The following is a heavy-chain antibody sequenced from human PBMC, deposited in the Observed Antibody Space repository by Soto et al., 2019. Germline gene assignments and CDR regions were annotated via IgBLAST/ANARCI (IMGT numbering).Heavy chain of an antibody. CDR1: GGSISSYY. CDR3: ARAPQSIAVAGTVYFQH. CDR2: IYYSGST. J-gene: IGHJ1*01. V-gene: IGHV4-59*01. Sequence: SETLSLTCTVSGGSISSYYWSWIRQPPGKGLEWIGYIYYSGSTNYNPSLKSRVTISVDTSKNQFSLKLSSVTAADTAVYYCARAPQSIAVAGTVYFQHWGQGTLVTVSS. D-gene: IGHD6-19*01.